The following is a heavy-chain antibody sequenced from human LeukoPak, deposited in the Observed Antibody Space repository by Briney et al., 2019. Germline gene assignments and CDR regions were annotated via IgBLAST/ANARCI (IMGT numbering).Heavy chain of an antibody. CDR3: ARGRIIRGTSSSYYGMDV. D-gene: IGHD2/OR15-2a*01. Sequence: GGSLRLSCAISGFTVNSNYTNWVRQAPGEGLEGVSIIYSAGSTFYADSVKGRFTISRDNSKNTLSLQMGSLRVEDMAVYYCARGRIIRGTSSSYYGMDVWGQGTTVTVSS. V-gene: IGHV3-66*01. J-gene: IGHJ6*02. CDR1: GFTVNSNY. CDR2: IYSAGST.